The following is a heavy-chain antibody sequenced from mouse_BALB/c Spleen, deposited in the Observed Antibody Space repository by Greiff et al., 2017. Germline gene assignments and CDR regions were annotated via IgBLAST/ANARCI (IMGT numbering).Heavy chain of an antibody. Sequence: QVQLKESGAELMKPGASVKISCKATGYTFSSYWIEWVKQRPGHGLEWIGEILPGSGSTNYNEKFKGKATFTADTSSNTAYMQLSSLTSEDSAVYYCARAPYGNYERFAYWGQGTLVTVSA. J-gene: IGHJ3*01. CDR2: ILPGSGST. V-gene: IGHV1-9*01. CDR1: GYTFSSYW. D-gene: IGHD2-10*02. CDR3: ARAPYGNYERFAY.